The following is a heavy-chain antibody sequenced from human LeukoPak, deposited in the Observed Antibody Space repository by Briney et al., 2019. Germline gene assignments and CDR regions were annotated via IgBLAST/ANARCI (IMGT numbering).Heavy chain of an antibody. J-gene: IGHJ4*02. D-gene: IGHD2-21*02. V-gene: IGHV3-66*01. CDR2: IYSGGST. CDR3: VRERDRGVTSAYFDY. Sequence: PGGSLRLSCAASGFSVSSNYMSWVRQAPGKGLEWVSVIYSGGSTNYADSVKGRFTISRDNSKNTLYLQMNSLRAEDTAVYYCVRERDRGVTSAYFDYWGQGSLVTVSS. CDR1: GFSVSSNY.